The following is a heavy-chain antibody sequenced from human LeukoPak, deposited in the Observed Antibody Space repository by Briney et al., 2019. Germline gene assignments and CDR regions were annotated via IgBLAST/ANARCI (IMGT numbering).Heavy chain of an antibody. Sequence: SETLSLTCTVSGDSISSGDYYWSWVRQPAGKGLEWIGRICTSGNTNYNPSLKSRITISMDTSKNQFSLKLSSVTAADTAVYYCTKYGSGKLFDPWGQGTLVTVSS. CDR1: GDSISSGDYY. D-gene: IGHD3-10*01. J-gene: IGHJ5*02. CDR2: ICTSGNT. CDR3: TKYGSGKLFDP. V-gene: IGHV4-61*02.